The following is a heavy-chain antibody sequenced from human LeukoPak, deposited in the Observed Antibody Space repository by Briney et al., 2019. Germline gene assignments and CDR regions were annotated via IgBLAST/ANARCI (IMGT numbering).Heavy chain of an antibody. Sequence: PSETLSLTCAVYGGSFSGYYWSWIRQPPGKGLEWIGEINHSGSTNYNPSLKSRVTISVDTSKNQFSLKLSSVTAADTAVYYCARVGRDGNSYGYMDFWGPGILVTVSS. D-gene: IGHD5-18*01. CDR1: GGSFSGYY. J-gene: IGHJ4*02. CDR3: ARVGRDGNSYGYMDF. CDR2: INHSGST. V-gene: IGHV4-34*01.